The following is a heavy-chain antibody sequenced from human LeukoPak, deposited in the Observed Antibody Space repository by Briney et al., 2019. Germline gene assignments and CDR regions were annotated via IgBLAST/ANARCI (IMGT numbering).Heavy chain of an antibody. D-gene: IGHD3-3*01. J-gene: IGHJ5*02. Sequence: SETLSLTCTVSGGSISSYYWSWIRQPPGKGLEWIGYIYTSGSTNYNPSLKSRVTISVDTSKNQFSLKLSSVTAADTAVYYCARSVVSITIFGVVPPPNWFDPSGQGTLVTVSS. CDR3: ARSVVSITIFGVVPPPNWFDP. CDR2: IYTSGST. V-gene: IGHV4-4*09. CDR1: GGSISSYY.